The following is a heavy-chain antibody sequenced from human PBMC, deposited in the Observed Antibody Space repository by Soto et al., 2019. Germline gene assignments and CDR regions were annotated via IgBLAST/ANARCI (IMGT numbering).Heavy chain of an antibody. Sequence: QVQLVESGGGVVQPGRSLRLSCAASGFTFSSYGMHWVRQAPGKGLEWVAVISYDGSNKYYADSVKGRFTISRDNSKNTLYLQMNSLRAEDTAVYYCAKEDYDFWSGYFFNHTNYGMDVWGQGTTVTVSS. V-gene: IGHV3-30*18. CDR3: AKEDYDFWSGYFFNHTNYGMDV. D-gene: IGHD3-3*01. CDR2: ISYDGSNK. J-gene: IGHJ6*02. CDR1: GFTFSSYG.